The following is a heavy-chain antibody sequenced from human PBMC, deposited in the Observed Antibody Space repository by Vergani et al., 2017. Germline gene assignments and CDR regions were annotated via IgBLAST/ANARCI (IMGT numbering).Heavy chain of an antibody. CDR1: GGSFSGYY. V-gene: IGHV4-34*01. Sequence: QVRLQQWGAGLLKPSETLYLTCAVCGGSFSGYYWSWIGKPPGKGLGWIGEINQSGSTNYNPSLKSRVTISVDTSKNQFSLKLSSVTAADTAVYYCAGIVRATRNYYYYMDVWGKGTTVTVSS. CDR3: AGIVRATRNYYYYMDV. J-gene: IGHJ6*03. D-gene: IGHD1-26*01. CDR2: INQSGST.